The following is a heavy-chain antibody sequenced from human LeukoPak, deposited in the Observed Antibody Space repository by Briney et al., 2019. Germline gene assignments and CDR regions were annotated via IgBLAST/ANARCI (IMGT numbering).Heavy chain of an antibody. CDR3: ASYGGYCSSTSCYTGSGGDY. J-gene: IGHJ4*02. V-gene: IGHV1-8*01. D-gene: IGHD2-2*02. CDR1: GYTFTGYD. Sequence: ASVKVSCKASGYTFTGYDINWVRQATGQGLEWMGWMNPNSGNTGYAQKFQGRVTMTRDTSISTAYMELSRLRSDDTAVYYCASYGGYCSSTSCYTGSGGDYWGQGTLVTVSS. CDR2: MNPNSGNT.